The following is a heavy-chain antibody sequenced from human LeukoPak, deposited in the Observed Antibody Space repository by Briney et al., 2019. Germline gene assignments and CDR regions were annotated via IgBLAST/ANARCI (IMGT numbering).Heavy chain of an antibody. CDR2: IYTSGST. J-gene: IGHJ3*02. CDR3: ARSYYDSGAFDI. Sequence: SETLSLTCTVSGGSISSGSYYWSWIRQPAGKGLEWIGRIYTSGSTNYNPSLKSRVTISVDTSKNQFSLKLSSVTAADTAVYYCARSYYDSGAFDIWGQGTMVTVSS. CDR1: GGSISSGSYY. V-gene: IGHV4-61*02. D-gene: IGHD3-22*01.